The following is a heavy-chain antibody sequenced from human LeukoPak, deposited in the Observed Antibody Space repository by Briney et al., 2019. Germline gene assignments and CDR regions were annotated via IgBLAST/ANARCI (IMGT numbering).Heavy chain of an antibody. V-gene: IGHV1-18*01. CDR3: ARLGNSRGYYGSGSLDY. D-gene: IGHD3-10*01. Sequence: ASVKVSCKASGYTFTSYGISWVRQAPGQGLEWMGWISAYNGNTNYAQKLQGRVTMTTDTSTSTAYMELRSLRSDDTAVYYCARLGNSRGYYGSGSLDYWDQGTLVTVSS. CDR2: ISAYNGNT. CDR1: GYTFTSYG. J-gene: IGHJ4*02.